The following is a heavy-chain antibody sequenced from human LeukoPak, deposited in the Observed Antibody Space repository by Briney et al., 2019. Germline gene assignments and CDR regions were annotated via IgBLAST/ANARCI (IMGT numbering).Heavy chain of an antibody. CDR1: GYTFTNYG. V-gene: IGHV1-18*01. Sequence: GASVKVSCKASGYTFTNYGVTWVRQAPGQGLEWTGWISPFNGDTFYTQKFQGRVTLTTDTSTGTAYMDLRSLRSDDTAVYYCARGLQIPGGYFEVWGQGTLVTVSS. CDR2: ISPFNGDT. J-gene: IGHJ4*02. CDR3: ARGLQIPGGYFEV. D-gene: IGHD2-21*01.